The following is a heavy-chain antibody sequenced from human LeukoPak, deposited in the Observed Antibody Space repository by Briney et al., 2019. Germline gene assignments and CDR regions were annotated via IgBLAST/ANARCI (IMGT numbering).Heavy chain of an antibody. V-gene: IGHV4-39*07. D-gene: IGHD2-2*01. Sequence: SETLSLTCTVSGGSISSTSYFWGWIRQPPGKGLEWIGSIFYTGNTYYNPSLKSRVIISVDTSKNHFSLKLSSVTAADTAVYYCARVYCGSTSCYSHSFNGVDVWGQGTTVTVSS. J-gene: IGHJ6*02. CDR1: GGSISSTSYF. CDR2: IFYTGNT. CDR3: ARVYCGSTSCYSHSFNGVDV.